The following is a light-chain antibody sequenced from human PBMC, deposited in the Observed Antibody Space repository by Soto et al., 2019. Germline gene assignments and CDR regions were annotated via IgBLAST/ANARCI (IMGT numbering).Light chain of an antibody. CDR1: QDISSA. CDR3: QQFNSYPLT. V-gene: IGKV1-13*02. CDR2: DAS. J-gene: IGKJ4*01. Sequence: AIKLAQSPSSLSASVGDRVTLTCRASQDISSALAWYQQKPGKAPKLLIYDASSLDSGVPSRFSGSRSGTDFTLTISSLQPEDFATYYCQQFNSYPLTFGGGTKVDIK.